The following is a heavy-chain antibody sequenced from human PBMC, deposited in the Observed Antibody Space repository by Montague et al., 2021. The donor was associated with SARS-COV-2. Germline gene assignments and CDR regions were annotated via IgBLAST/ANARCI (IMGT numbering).Heavy chain of an antibody. CDR1: GGSFSGYL. V-gene: IGHV4-34*01. CDR2: INHSGNT. CDR3: ARGGSSPSGVY. D-gene: IGHD6-13*01. Sequence: SETLSLTCAVHGGSFSGYLWSWIRQPPGKGLEWIGQINHSGNTXXXPSFKSRVTISVDMSKSQFSLKLSSVTAADTAVYYCARGGSSPSGVYWGQGTLVTVSS. J-gene: IGHJ4*02.